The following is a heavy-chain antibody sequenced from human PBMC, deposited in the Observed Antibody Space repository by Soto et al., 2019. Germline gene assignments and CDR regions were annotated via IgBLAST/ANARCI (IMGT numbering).Heavy chain of an antibody. CDR2: ISGSGGST. V-gene: IGHV3-23*01. Sequence: QPGGSLRLSCAAPGFTFSSYAMSWVRQAPGKGLEWVSSISGSGGSTYYADSVKGRFTISRDNSKNTLYLQMNSLRAEDTAVYYCAKADLDCTTTSCYGFDYWGQGTLVTVSS. CDR3: AKADLDCTTTSCYGFDY. CDR1: GFTFSSYA. D-gene: IGHD2-2*01. J-gene: IGHJ4*02.